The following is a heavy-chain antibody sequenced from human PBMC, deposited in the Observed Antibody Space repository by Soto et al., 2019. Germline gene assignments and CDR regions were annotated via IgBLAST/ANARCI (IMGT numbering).Heavy chain of an antibody. D-gene: IGHD5-18*01. CDR3: AKAPGYSYGQPDFDY. CDR1: VFTFSSYA. Sequence: GWSLRLSCAASVFTFSSYAMSWVRQAPGKGLEWVSAISGSGGSTYYADSVKGRFTISRDNSKNTLYLQMNSLRAEDTAVYYCAKAPGYSYGQPDFDYWGQGTLVTVSS. V-gene: IGHV3-23*01. J-gene: IGHJ4*02. CDR2: ISGSGGST.